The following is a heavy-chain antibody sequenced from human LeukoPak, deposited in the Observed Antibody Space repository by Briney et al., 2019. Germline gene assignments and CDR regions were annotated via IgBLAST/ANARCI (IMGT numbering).Heavy chain of an antibody. V-gene: IGHV3-53*01. J-gene: IGHJ4*02. CDR2: IYSGGNT. CDR1: GFTVSSNY. D-gene: IGHD5-18*01. Sequence: GGSLRLSCAASGFTVSSNYMSWVRQAPGRGLEWVSVIYSGGNTYYADSVKGRFTISRDNSKNTLYLQMNSLRAEDTAVYYCARGPSGYSYGGYDYWGQGTLVTVSS. CDR3: ARGPSGYSYGGYDY.